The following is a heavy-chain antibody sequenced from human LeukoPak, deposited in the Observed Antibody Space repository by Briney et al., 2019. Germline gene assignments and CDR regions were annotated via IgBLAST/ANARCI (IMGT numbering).Heavy chain of an antibody. CDR2: IYHSGST. D-gene: IGHD3-16*01. CDR1: GGSISSGGYS. Sequence: SQTLSLTCAVSGGSISSGGYSWSWIRQPPGKGLEWIGYIYHSGSTYYNPSLKSRVTISVDRSKNQFSLKLSSVTAADTAVYYCARDKKGGYFDYWGQGTLVTVSS. J-gene: IGHJ4*02. CDR3: ARDKKGGYFDY. V-gene: IGHV4-30-2*01.